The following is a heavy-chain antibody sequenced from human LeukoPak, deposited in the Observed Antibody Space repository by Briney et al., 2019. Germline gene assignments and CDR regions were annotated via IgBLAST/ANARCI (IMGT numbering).Heavy chain of an antibody. Sequence: SGSTLVKPTQTLTLTCAFSGFSLSARTVGVGWIRQPPGKALEWLALIYWNGDKHYSPSLKSRLTITKDTSKNHVVLTMTHMDPVDTATYYCTRTYYDILTTPNWGQGTLVTVSS. CDR3: TRTYYDILTTPN. D-gene: IGHD3-9*01. J-gene: IGHJ4*02. V-gene: IGHV2-5*01. CDR1: GFSLSARTVG. CDR2: IYWNGDK.